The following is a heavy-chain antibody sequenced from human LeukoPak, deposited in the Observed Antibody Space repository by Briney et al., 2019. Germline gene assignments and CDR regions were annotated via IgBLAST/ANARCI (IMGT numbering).Heavy chain of an antibody. Sequence: GASVKVSCKASGGTFSSYAISWVRQAPGQGLEWMGGIIPIFGTANYAQKFQGRVTITADESTSTAYMELSSLRSEDTAVYYCAASLGYCSSTSCYHYYYYYMDVWGKGTTVTVSS. CDR3: AASLGYCSSTSCYHYYYYYMDV. V-gene: IGHV1-69*13. CDR2: IIPIFGTA. J-gene: IGHJ6*03. D-gene: IGHD2-2*01. CDR1: GGTFSSYA.